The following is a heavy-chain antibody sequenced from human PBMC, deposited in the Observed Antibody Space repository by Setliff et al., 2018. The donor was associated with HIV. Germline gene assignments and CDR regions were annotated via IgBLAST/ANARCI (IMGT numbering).Heavy chain of an antibody. V-gene: IGHV1-18*01. Sequence: ASVKVSCKASGYTFTSYGISWVRQAPGQGLEWMGWISAYNGNTNYAQKLQGRVTMTTDTSTSTAYMELRSLRSDDTAVYYCARLRGLTIFGVPEGPFDYWVPETLLVTVSS. CDR3: ARLRGLTIFGVPEGPFDY. CDR2: ISAYNGNT. CDR1: GYTFTSYG. D-gene: IGHD3-3*01. J-gene: IGHJ4*03.